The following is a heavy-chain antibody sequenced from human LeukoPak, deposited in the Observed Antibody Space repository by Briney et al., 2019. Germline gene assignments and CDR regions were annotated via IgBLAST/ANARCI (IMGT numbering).Heavy chain of an antibody. J-gene: IGHJ4*02. CDR1: GYTFTSYD. D-gene: IGHD5-18*01. Sequence: ASVKVSCKASGYTFTSYDINWVRQATGQGLEWMGWMNPNSGNTGYAQKFQGRVTMTRNTSISTAYMELSSPRSEDTAVYYCARVAGYSYGYCLGYWGQGTLVTVSS. CDR3: ARVAGYSYGYCLGY. V-gene: IGHV1-8*01. CDR2: MNPNSGNT.